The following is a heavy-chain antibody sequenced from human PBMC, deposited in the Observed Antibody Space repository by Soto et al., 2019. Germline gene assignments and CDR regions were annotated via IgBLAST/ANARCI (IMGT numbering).Heavy chain of an antibody. CDR2: ISGSGGST. Sequence: GSLRRSCAASGFTFSSYAMSWVRQAPGKGLEWVSAISGSGGSTYYADSVKGRFTISRDNSKNTLYLQMNSLRAEDTAVYYCAKVWFGELLYFDYWGQGTLVTVSS. D-gene: IGHD3-10*01. CDR1: GFTFSSYA. CDR3: AKVWFGELLYFDY. J-gene: IGHJ4*02. V-gene: IGHV3-23*01.